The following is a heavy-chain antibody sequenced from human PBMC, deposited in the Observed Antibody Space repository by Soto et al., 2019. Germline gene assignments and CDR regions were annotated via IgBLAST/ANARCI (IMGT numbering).Heavy chain of an antibody. Sequence: EVQLVESGGGLVQPGGSLRLSCAASGVTVSSNYMSWVRQAPGKGLEWVSVIYSGGSTYYADSVMGRFTISRDNSKNTLYLQMNSLRAEDTAVYYCARHGYNYGGGYFDYWGQGTLVTVSS. V-gene: IGHV3-66*04. D-gene: IGHD5-18*01. CDR2: IYSGGST. CDR1: GVTVSSNY. CDR3: ARHGYNYGGGYFDY. J-gene: IGHJ4*02.